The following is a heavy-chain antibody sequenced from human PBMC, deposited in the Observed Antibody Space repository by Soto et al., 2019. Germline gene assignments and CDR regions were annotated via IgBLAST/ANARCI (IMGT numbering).Heavy chain of an antibody. Sequence: PGGSLRLSCAASGFTFSSYSMNWVRQAPGKGLEWVSSISSSSSYIYYADSVKGRFTISRDNAKNSLYLQMNSLRAEDTAVYYCARDRGLEHWLVLATSNDIYALWGHGSMVTVFS. V-gene: IGHV3-21*01. D-gene: IGHD6-19*01. CDR1: GFTFSSYS. CDR3: ARDRGLEHWLVLATSNDIYAL. J-gene: IGHJ4*03. CDR2: ISSSSSYI.